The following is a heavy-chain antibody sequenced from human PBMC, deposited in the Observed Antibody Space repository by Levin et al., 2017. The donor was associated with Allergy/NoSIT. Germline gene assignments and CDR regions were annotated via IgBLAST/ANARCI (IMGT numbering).Heavy chain of an antibody. Sequence: SETLSLTCTVSGDSISSYYWSWIRQPPGEGLEWIGYIFHSGSPTYNLSLKSRITISIDTSKNQFSLRLSSVTAADTAVYYCARGSGASTPLPFDYWGQGTLVTVSS. CDR2: IFHSGSP. CDR3: ARGSGASTPLPFDY. V-gene: IGHV4-59*01. CDR1: GDSISSYY. J-gene: IGHJ4*02. D-gene: IGHD6-25*01.